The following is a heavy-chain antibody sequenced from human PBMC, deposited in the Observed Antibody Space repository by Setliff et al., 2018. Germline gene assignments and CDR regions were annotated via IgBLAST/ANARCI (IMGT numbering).Heavy chain of an antibody. V-gene: IGHV3-30*02. CDR1: GFSFGGHD. J-gene: IGHJ3*02. CDR3: TFARDGYDVFDI. Sequence: GGSLRLSCAASGFSFGGHDMHWVRQAPGKGLEWVAFIRYDGTTESYADSVRGRFTISRDNSKNTLYVQMNSLKTEDTAVYYCTFARDGYDVFDIWGQGTMVAVSS. D-gene: IGHD5-18*01. CDR2: IRYDGTTE.